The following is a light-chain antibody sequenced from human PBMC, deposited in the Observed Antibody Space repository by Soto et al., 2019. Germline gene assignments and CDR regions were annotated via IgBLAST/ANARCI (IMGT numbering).Light chain of an antibody. J-gene: IGKJ4*01. CDR1: YSISSW. Sequence: DIQMTQSPSTLSASIGDRVTITCRASYSISSWLAWYQQRPGRAPKLLIYDASTLERGVPSRFSGSGYGTEFTLTISSLQPDDLATDHCQQYHTYLVFGGGTKVEI. CDR3: QQYHTYLV. V-gene: IGKV1-5*01. CDR2: DAS.